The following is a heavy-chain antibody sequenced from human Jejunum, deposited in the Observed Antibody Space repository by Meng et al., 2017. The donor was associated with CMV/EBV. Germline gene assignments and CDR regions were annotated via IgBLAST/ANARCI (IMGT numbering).Heavy chain of an antibody. Sequence: SLKISCATSGFTFSNYEMNWVRQAPGKGLEWVSLIHGADSTHYTDSVKGRFSISRDNSKNTVYLQMNSLRVDDTAVYYCARGRGAHWGQGTLVTVSS. D-gene: IGHD3-10*01. V-gene: IGHV3-53*01. CDR2: IHGADST. J-gene: IGHJ4*02. CDR3: ARGRGAH. CDR1: GFTFSNYE.